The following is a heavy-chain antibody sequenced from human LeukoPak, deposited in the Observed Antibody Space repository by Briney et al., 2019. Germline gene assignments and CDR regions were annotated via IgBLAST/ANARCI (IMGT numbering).Heavy chain of an antibody. CDR2: INGDGSST. D-gene: IGHD3-10*01. CDR1: GFTFSSYA. Sequence: AGGSLRLSCAASGFTFSSYAMSWVRQAPGKGLVWVSRINGDGSSTNYADSVKGRFTISRDNAKNTLYLQLNSLRAEDTAVYYCARDRGEYYFDSWGQGTLVTVSS. J-gene: IGHJ4*02. CDR3: ARDRGEYYFDS. V-gene: IGHV3-74*01.